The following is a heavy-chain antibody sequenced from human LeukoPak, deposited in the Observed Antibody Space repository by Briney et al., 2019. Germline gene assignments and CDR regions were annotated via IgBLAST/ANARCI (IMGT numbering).Heavy chain of an antibody. D-gene: IGHD6-13*01. V-gene: IGHV3-30*02. CDR2: IWYDGSNK. CDR3: AKDHLPTYSSSWYFGY. Sequence: GGSLRLSCAASGFTFSSYGMHWVRQAPGKGLEWVAVIWYDGSNKYYADSVKGRFTISRDNSKNTLYLQMNSLRAEDTAVYYCAKDHLPTYSSSWYFGYWGQGTLVTVSS. CDR1: GFTFSSYG. J-gene: IGHJ4*02.